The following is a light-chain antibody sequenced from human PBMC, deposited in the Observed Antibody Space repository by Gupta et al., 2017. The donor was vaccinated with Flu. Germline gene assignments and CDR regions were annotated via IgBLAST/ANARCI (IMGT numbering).Light chain of an antibody. V-gene: IGKV3-20*01. J-gene: IGKJ1*01. CDR3: HQDGSSPQT. Sequence: EIVSTQSPGTLSLSPGGRATLSCRASQSVSSSYLAWYQQKPGQAPRLLIYGASSRATGIPDRFSGSGSGTDFTLTISRLDPEDFAVYYCHQDGSSPQTFGQGTKVEIK. CDR1: QSVSSSY. CDR2: GAS.